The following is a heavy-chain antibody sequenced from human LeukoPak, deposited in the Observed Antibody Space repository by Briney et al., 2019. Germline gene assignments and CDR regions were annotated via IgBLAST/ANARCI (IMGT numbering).Heavy chain of an antibody. CDR3: AKRGVVIRVISVAFNKEAYYFAS. CDR2: ISDSGGNT. J-gene: IGHJ4*02. V-gene: IGHV3-23*01. CDR1: GITLSNYG. D-gene: IGHD3-22*01. Sequence: GGSLRLSCAVSGITLSNYGRSWVRQAPGKGREGVAGISDSGGNTKYADSVKGRFTISRDNPKTTLYLQMTSLRAEDTAVYFCAKRGVVIRVISVAFNKEAYYFASWGQGALVTVSS.